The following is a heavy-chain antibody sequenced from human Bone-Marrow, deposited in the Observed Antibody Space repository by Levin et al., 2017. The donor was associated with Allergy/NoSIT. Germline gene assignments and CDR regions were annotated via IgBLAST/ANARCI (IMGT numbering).Heavy chain of an antibody. CDR3: ARKTAAAPEVDY. CDR2: ISYDGSNK. J-gene: IGHJ4*02. Sequence: GESLKISCAASGFTFSSYAMHWVRQAPGKGLEWVAVISYDGSNKYYADSVKGRFTISRDNSKNTLYLQMNSLRAEDTAVYYCARKTAAAPEVDYWGQGTLVTVSS. D-gene: IGHD6-13*01. CDR1: GFTFSSYA. V-gene: IGHV3-30-3*01.